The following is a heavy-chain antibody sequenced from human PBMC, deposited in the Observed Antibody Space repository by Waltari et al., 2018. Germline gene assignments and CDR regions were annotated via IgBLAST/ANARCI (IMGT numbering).Heavy chain of an antibody. CDR1: GESVSSSSY. CDR3: ARASRGSGFYYGYFDL. V-gene: IGHV4-61*01. J-gene: IGHJ2*01. Sequence: QVQLQESGPGLVKPSEPLSITCTVFGESVSSSSYWSWIRQPPGKGLEWIGYIYYSGSTNYNPSLKSRVTISVDTSKNKFSLKLNSVTAADTAVYYCARASRGSGFYYGYFDLWGRGTLVIVSS. CDR2: IYYSGST. D-gene: IGHD3-3*01.